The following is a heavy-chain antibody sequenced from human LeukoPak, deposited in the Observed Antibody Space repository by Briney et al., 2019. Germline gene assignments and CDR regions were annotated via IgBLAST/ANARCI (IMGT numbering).Heavy chain of an antibody. Sequence: PGGSLRLSCAASGFTVSSNYMSWVRQAPGKGLEWVSVISSGGSTNYADSVKGRFTISRDNSKNTLNLQMNSLRAEDTAVYYCARDSMIVGWYFQRWGQGTLVTVSS. J-gene: IGHJ1*01. V-gene: IGHV3-66*01. CDR3: ARDSMIVGWYFQR. CDR1: GFTVSSNY. D-gene: IGHD3-22*01. CDR2: ISSGGST.